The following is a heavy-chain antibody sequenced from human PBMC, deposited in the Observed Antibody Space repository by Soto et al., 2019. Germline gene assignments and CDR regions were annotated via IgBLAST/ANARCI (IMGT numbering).Heavy chain of an antibody. CDR2: VFTNDEK. Sequence: QVTLKESGPVLVKPTETLTLTCSVSGASLINDRRGVSRIRQPPGKALEWLAHVFTNDEKSYSESLKRRLTIFRDASRGQVVLTMPDMDPVDTATYCCSSNGYYSDAFDVWGQGTMVIVSS. CDR3: SSNGYYSDAFDV. CDR1: GASLINDRRG. V-gene: IGHV2-26*01. D-gene: IGHD5-12*01. J-gene: IGHJ3*01.